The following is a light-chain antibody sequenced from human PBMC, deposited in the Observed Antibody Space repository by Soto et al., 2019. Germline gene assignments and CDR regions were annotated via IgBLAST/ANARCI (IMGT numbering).Light chain of an antibody. CDR3: QQLHGYPIT. J-gene: IGKJ5*01. Sequence: AIQMTQSPSSLSASVGDRVTISCRASQGIRNDLAWYQQKPGKAPKLLIFAASNLQSGVPSRFSGSGSGTDFTLTISRLQPEDFATYYCQQLHGYPITFGQGTRLENK. CDR1: QGIRND. V-gene: IGKV1-6*01. CDR2: AAS.